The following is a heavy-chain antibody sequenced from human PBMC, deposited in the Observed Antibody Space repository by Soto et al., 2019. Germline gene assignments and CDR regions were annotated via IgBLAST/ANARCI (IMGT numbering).Heavy chain of an antibody. J-gene: IGHJ6*02. V-gene: IGHV1-2*02. CDR2: INPNSGGT. CDR3: ARSVTEGYCTITGCYTRPLYGMDV. D-gene: IGHD2-2*02. Sequence: ASVKVSCKASGYTFSGYYIHWLRQAPGQGLEWMGWINPNSGGTNYAQKFQGRVTVTRDTPTSTAYMELSRLTSDDTAVDYCARSVTEGYCTITGCYTRPLYGMDVWGQGTTVTVSS. CDR1: GYTFSGYY.